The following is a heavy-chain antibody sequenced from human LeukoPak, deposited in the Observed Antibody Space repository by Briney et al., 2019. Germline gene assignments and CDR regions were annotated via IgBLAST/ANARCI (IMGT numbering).Heavy chain of an antibody. CDR3: AKSPRYYGSGSYPPFDY. J-gene: IGHJ4*02. CDR1: GFTFSSYA. D-gene: IGHD3-10*01. Sequence: GGSLRLSCAASGFTFSSYAMSWVLQAPGKGLERVSAISGSGGSTYYADSVKGRFTISRDNSKITLYLQMNSLRAEDTAVYYCAKSPRYYGSGSYPPFDYWGQGTLVTVSS. CDR2: ISGSGGST. V-gene: IGHV3-23*01.